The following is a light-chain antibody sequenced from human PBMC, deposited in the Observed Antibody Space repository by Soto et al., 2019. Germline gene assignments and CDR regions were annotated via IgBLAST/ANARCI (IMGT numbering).Light chain of an antibody. CDR1: QGIHSF. Sequence: DIQLTQSPSFLSASVGGRVTITCRASQGIHSFLACYQQKLGKAPNLLIYAASTLQSGVPSRFHGSGSGTEFALTVSSLQPEDFATCYCQQLNSYPRTFGQGTKVEIK. V-gene: IGKV1-9*01. CDR2: AAS. CDR3: QQLNSYPRT. J-gene: IGKJ1*01.